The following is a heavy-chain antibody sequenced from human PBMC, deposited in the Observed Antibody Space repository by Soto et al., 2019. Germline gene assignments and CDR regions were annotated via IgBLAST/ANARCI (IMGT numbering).Heavy chain of an antibody. CDR1: GGTFSSYT. J-gene: IGHJ4*02. V-gene: IGHV1-69*02. CDR3: ARTSPTVTNGMHFDY. D-gene: IGHD4-4*01. Sequence: ASVKVSCKASGGTFSSYTISCVRQAPGQGLEWMGRIIPILGIANYAQKFQGRVTITADKSTSTAYMELSSLRSEDTAVYYCARTSPTVTNGMHFDYWGQGTLVTVSS. CDR2: IIPILGIA.